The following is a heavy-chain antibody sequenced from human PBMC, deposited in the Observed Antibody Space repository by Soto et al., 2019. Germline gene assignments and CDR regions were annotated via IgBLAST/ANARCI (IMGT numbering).Heavy chain of an antibody. CDR2: ISSRSTYI. D-gene: IGHD1-7*01. Sequence: GWSLRLSCAASGFTFTSYSMNWVRQAPGKGLEWVSCISSRSTYIYYADSVKGRFTISRDNAKNSLYLQMNSLRAEDTAVYYCARDSAGTTQSVRFDPWGQGTLVTVSS. J-gene: IGHJ5*02. V-gene: IGHV3-21*01. CDR3: ARDSAGTTQSVRFDP. CDR1: GFTFTSYS.